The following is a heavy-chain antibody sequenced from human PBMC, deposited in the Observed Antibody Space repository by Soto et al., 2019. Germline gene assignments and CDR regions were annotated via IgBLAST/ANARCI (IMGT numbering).Heavy chain of an antibody. D-gene: IGHD2-15*01. CDR2: ISSSGTGG. Sequence: LILSCAASRFTISDYYMIWIRQAPGEGLEWVSYISSSGTGGYYGDSLKGRFTISRDNAKNLLYLQMNRLRPEDTAVYYCARAYSEAYDIWCQGTMDTV. J-gene: IGHJ3*02. V-gene: IGHV3-11*01. CDR3: ARAYSEAYDI. CDR1: RFTISDYY.